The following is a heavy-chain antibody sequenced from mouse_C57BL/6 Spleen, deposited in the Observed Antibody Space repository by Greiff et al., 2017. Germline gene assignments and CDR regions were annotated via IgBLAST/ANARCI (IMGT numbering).Heavy chain of an antibody. CDR2: ISYDGSN. V-gene: IGHV3-6*01. Sequence: VQLKESGPGLVKPSQSLSLTCSVTGYSITSGYYWNWIRQFPGNKLEWMGYISYDGSNNYNPSLKNRISITRDTSKNQFFLKLNSVTTEDTATYYCAREGLEATPFAYWGQGTLVTVSA. CDR3: AREGLEATPFAY. D-gene: IGHD3-2*02. CDR1: GYSITSGYY. J-gene: IGHJ3*01.